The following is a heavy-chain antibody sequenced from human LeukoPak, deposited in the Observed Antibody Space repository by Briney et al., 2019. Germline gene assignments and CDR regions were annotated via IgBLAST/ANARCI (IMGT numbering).Heavy chain of an antibody. D-gene: IGHD3-10*01. J-gene: IGHJ4*02. V-gene: IGHV4-30-4*01. Sequence: SETLSLTCTVSGGSISSGDYYWRWIRQPPGKGLEWIGYIYYSGSTYYNPSLKSRVTISVDTSKNQFSLKLSSVTAADTAVYYCARVQRRFGELVFDYWGQGTLVTVSS. CDR1: GGSISSGDYY. CDR3: ARVQRRFGELVFDY. CDR2: IYYSGST.